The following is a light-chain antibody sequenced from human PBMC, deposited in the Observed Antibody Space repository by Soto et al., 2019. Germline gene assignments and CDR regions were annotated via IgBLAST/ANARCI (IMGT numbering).Light chain of an antibody. CDR3: LSCAGSDNSKV. V-gene: IGLV2-8*01. J-gene: IGLJ2*01. CDR2: EVT. CDR1: RSDVGSCAY. Sequence: QSALTHPPSASGSPGQSVTISCTGSRSDVGSCAYVSWYQQHPGKAPKLILYEVTKRPSGVPDRFSGSRSGNTASLAVSGLQGEDEADYFCLSCAGSDNSKVFGGGTKLTVL.